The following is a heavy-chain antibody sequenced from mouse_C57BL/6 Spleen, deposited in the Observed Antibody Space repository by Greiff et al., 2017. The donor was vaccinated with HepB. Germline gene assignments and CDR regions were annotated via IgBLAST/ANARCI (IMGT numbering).Heavy chain of an antibody. CDR2: IRNKANGYTT. V-gene: IGHV7-3*01. CDR3: ARYGSSPYYYAMDY. CDR1: GFTFTDYY. J-gene: IGHJ4*01. D-gene: IGHD1-1*01. Sequence: EVQVVESGGGLVQPGGSLSLSCAASGFTFTDYYMSWVRQPPGKALEWLGFIRNKANGYTTEYSASVKGRFTISRDNSQSILYLQMNALRAEDSATYYCARYGSSPYYYAMDYWVQGTSVTVSS.